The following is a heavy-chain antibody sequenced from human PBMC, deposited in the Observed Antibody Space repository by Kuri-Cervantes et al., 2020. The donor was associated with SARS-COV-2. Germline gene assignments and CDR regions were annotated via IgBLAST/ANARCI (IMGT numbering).Heavy chain of an antibody. CDR3: AHTPRSFLGDYFDD. V-gene: IGHV2-5*05. J-gene: IGHJ4*02. CDR1: GFSLSNSGVG. CDR2: IYWDDDK. Sequence: SGPTLVKPTQTLTRTCTFSGFSLSNSGVGVGWIRQTPGKALEWLALIYWDDDKRYGPSLKSRLTITKDTSKNQVVLTMTNMDPVDTATYYCAHTPRSFLGDYFDDWGQGTLVTVSS. D-gene: IGHD2/OR15-2a*01.